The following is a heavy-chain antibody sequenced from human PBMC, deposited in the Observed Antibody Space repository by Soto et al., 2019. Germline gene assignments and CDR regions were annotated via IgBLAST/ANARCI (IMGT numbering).Heavy chain of an antibody. Sequence: QVQLQESGPGLVKPSQTLSLTCTVSGGSISSGDYYWSWIRQPPGKGLEWIGYIYYSVSTYYNPSLKSRVTISVDTSKNQFSLKLSSVTAADTAVYYCAREDGSGWDPRGGWGLYYYYGMDVWGQGTTVTVSS. V-gene: IGHV4-30-4*01. J-gene: IGHJ6*02. CDR2: IYYSVST. CDR1: GGSISSGDYY. D-gene: IGHD6-19*01. CDR3: AREDGSGWDPRGGWGLYYYYGMDV.